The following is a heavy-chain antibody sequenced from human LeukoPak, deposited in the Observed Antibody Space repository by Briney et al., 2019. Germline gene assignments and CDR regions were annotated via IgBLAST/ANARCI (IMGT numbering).Heavy chain of an antibody. D-gene: IGHD2-15*01. CDR3: ARSKVGSSLDY. V-gene: IGHV3-21*01. J-gene: IGHJ4*02. CDR2: ISSSSSYI. Sequence: GGSLRLSCAASGFTFSTYIMNWVRQAPGKGLEWVSSISSSSSYIYYADSVKGRFTISRDNAKNSLYLQMNSLRAEDTAVYYCARSKVGSSLDYWGQGTLVTVSS. CDR1: GFTFSTYI.